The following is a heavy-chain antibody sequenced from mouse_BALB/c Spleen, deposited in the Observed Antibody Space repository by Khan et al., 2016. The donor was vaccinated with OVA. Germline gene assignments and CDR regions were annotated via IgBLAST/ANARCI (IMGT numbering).Heavy chain of an antibody. CDR2: INTYTGEP. J-gene: IGHJ4*01. D-gene: IGHD2-14*01. CDR1: GYTFTTYG. CDR3: ARVGYSGTMDY. V-gene: IGHV9-3-1*01. Sequence: QIQLVQSGPELKKPGVTVKISCKASGYTFTTYGMNWVKQAPGKGLKWMGWINTYTGEPTYVDDFKGRFAFSLETSASTAYLQINNLKDEDTATYFCARVGYSGTMDYWGQGTSVTVSS.